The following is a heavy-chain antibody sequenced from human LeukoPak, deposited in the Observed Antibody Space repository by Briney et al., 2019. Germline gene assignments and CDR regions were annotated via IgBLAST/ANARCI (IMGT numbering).Heavy chain of an antibody. CDR2: INPNIDGT. Sequence: GASVKVSCKASGYTFTGYYMHWVRQAPGQGLEWMGRINPNIDGTNYAQKFQGRVTMTSDTSISTDYMELSRLKSDDTAVYYCAVASVSGYSFDSWGQGTLVTVSS. J-gene: IGHJ4*02. CDR1: GYTFTGYY. V-gene: IGHV1-2*06. CDR3: AVASVSGYSFDS. D-gene: IGHD6-19*01.